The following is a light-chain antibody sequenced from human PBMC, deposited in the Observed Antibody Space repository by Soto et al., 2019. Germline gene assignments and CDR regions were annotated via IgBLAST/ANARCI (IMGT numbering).Light chain of an antibody. J-gene: IGKJ3*01. CDR3: QQYGRSPFT. CDR1: QSVSSNN. Sequence: EIVLAQSPGTLSLSPGERATLSCRASQSVSSNNLAWYQQRPGQAPRVVIYGASTRATGIPERFSGSGSGTDFTLTIGRLEPEDFAVYYCQQYGRSPFTFGPGTKVDIK. CDR2: GAS. V-gene: IGKV3-20*01.